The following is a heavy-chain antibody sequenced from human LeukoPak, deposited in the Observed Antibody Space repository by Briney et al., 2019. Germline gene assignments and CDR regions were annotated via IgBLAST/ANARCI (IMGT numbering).Heavy chain of an antibody. CDR2: FDPEDGET. CDR3: ATISPFDY. Sequence: ASVKVSCKASGYTFTSYYMHWVRQAPGKGLEWMGGFDPEDGETIYAQKFQGRVTMTEDTSTDTAYMELSSLRSEDTAVYYCATISPFDYWGQGTLVTVSS. CDR1: GYTFTSYY. J-gene: IGHJ4*02. V-gene: IGHV1-24*01.